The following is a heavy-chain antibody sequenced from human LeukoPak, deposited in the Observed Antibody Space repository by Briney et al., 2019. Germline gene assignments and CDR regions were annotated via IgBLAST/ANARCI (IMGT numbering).Heavy chain of an antibody. V-gene: IGHV3-74*01. CDR3: AKERVPRRYFDS. CDR1: GFTFSNYW. J-gene: IGHJ4*02. CDR2: ITNDGVGS. Sequence: GGSLRLSCAASGFTFSNYWMQWFRQAPGKGLVWVSRITNDGVGSVYADSVKGRVTISRDNAKNTLYLQMNSLRAEDTAVYYCAKERVPRRYFDSWGQGTLVTVSS.